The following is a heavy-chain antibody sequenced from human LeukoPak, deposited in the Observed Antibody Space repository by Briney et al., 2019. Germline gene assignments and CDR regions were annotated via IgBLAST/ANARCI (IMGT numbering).Heavy chain of an antibody. D-gene: IGHD5-24*01. V-gene: IGHV4-4*07. Sequence: SDTLSLICTVSGGSLRAFYWRWLRQPAGKGLEWIGRIFTSGSTNHNPSLTSRVTESVDTSKNQFSLKLSPLTAADTAVYYCAGRVMPTGLYFYYWGQGTLVTVSS. CDR2: IFTSGST. CDR3: AGRVMPTGLYFYY. J-gene: IGHJ4*02. CDR1: GGSLRAFY.